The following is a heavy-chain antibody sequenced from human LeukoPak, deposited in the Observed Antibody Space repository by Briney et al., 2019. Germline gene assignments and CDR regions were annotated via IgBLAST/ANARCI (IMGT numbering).Heavy chain of an antibody. V-gene: IGHV4-38-2*02. Sequence: SETLSLTCTVSGYSISSGYFWGWIRQPPGKGLECIGTTYHSGSTYYNPSLKSRVTISVDTSKNQFSLKLNSVTAADTAVYYCARDPYSGYGRFDYWGQGTLVTVSS. CDR3: ARDPYSGYGRFDY. D-gene: IGHD5-12*01. CDR2: TYHSGST. J-gene: IGHJ4*02. CDR1: GYSISSGYF.